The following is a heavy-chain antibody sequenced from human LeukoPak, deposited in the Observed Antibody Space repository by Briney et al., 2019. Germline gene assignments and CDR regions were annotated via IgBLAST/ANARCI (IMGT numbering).Heavy chain of an antibody. CDR3: ARDWGKKYDFWQHSIQGWFDP. J-gene: IGHJ5*02. Sequence: ASVKVSCKASGYTFTGYYMHWVRQAPGQGLEWMGWINPNSGGTNYAQKFQGRVTMTRDTSISTAYMELSRLRSDDTAVYYCARDWGKKYDFWQHSIQGWFDPWGRGTLVTVSS. V-gene: IGHV1-2*02. D-gene: IGHD3-3*01. CDR1: GYTFTGYY. CDR2: INPNSGGT.